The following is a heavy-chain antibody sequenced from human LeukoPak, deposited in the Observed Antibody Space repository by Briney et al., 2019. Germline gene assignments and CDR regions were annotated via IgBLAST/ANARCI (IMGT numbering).Heavy chain of an antibody. J-gene: IGHJ4*02. Sequence: SQTLSLTCTVSGGSISSGDYYWSWIRQPPGKGLEWIGYIYYSGSTYYNPSLKSRVTISVDTSKNQFSLELSSVTAADTAVYYCATKWLLRGLGYWGQGTLVTVSS. CDR2: IYYSGST. CDR3: ATKWLLRGLGY. V-gene: IGHV4-30-4*01. CDR1: GGSISSGDYY. D-gene: IGHD3-22*01.